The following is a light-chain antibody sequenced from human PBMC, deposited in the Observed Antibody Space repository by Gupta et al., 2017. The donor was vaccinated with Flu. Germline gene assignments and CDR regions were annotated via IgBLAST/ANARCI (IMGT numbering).Light chain of an antibody. V-gene: IGLV5-37*01. Sequence: QPVLPQPPSSSASPGDSARLTCTLPSDINVGSYNIYWYQQPPGSPPRYLLYYYSDSDKSQVAGVPGRFSGSKDASANTGIVLIPGRKAEDEDDYYWRRWPSFWVFGGGTKLTVL. CDR3: RRWPSFWV. J-gene: IGLJ3*02. CDR2: YYSDSDK. CDR1: SDINVGSYN.